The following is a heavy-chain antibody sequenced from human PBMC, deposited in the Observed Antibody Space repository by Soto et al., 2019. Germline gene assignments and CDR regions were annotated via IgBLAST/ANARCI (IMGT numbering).Heavy chain of an antibody. Sequence: PGGSLRLSCAASGFAFDDYAMHWVRQSQGRGLEWVSGITWNSRDVGYADSVKGRFTISRDNAKNLVYLQMSNLRVDDTAVYYCARGAERGWGWLHPWGLGTLVTVSS. D-gene: IGHD6-19*01. CDR1: GFAFDDYA. V-gene: IGHV3-9*01. CDR2: ITWNSRDV. CDR3: ARGAERGWGWLHP. J-gene: IGHJ5*02.